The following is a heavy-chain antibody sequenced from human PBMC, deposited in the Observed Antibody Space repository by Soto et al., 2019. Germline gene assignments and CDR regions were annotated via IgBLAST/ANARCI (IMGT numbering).Heavy chain of an antibody. V-gene: IGHV1-18*01. CDR2: ISAYNGNT. J-gene: IGHJ4*02. D-gene: IGHD3-10*01. CDR3: ARDKGDGSGSYYGY. Sequence: QVQLVQSGAEVKKPGASVKVSCKASGYTFTSYGISWVRQAPGQGLEWMGWISAYNGNTNYAQKHQGRVTKTKDTSTSTAYMELRSLRSDDTALYYCARDKGDGSGSYYGYWGQGTLVTVSS. CDR1: GYTFTSYG.